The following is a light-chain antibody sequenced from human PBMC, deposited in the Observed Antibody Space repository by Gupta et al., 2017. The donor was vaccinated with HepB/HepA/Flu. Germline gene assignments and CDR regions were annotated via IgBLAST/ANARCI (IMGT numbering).Light chain of an antibody. J-gene: IGKJ1*01. V-gene: IGKV3-20*01. Sequence: ELVFTQSPDTLSLSPGERATLPCRASQSVRSNYLAWYQQKPGQAPRLLIYGASSRATAFPERFSGSGSGTDFTLTISRLEPEDFAVYYCQQNDSLPWTFGQGTKVEIK. CDR3: QQNDSLPWT. CDR2: GAS. CDR1: QSVRSNY.